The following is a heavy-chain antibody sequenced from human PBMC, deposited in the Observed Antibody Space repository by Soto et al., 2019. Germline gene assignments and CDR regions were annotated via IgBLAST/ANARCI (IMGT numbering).Heavy chain of an antibody. CDR2: ISAYNGNT. J-gene: IGHJ4*02. D-gene: IGHD6-19*01. V-gene: IGHV1-18*01. CDR3: ARDRWIAVAGTNFDY. Sequence: ASVKISCNASGYTFTSDVISWVRQAPGQGLDWIGWISAYNGNTTYAQKLQGRVTMTTDTSTSPAYMEPRSLRSHATAVYSCARDRWIAVAGTNFDYWGQGTLVTVSS. CDR1: GYTFTSDV.